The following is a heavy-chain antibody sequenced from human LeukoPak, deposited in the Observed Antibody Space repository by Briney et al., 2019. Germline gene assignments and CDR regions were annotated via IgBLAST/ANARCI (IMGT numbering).Heavy chain of an antibody. J-gene: IGHJ4*02. CDR1: GGSFSGYY. D-gene: IGHD6-6*01. V-gene: IGHV4-34*01. Sequence: PSETLSLTCAVYGGSFSGYYWSWIRQPPGKGLEWIGEINHSGSTNYNPSLKSRVTISVDTSKNQFSLKLSSVTAADTAVYYCASPIAARLRDYWGQGTLVTVSS. CDR3: ASPIAARLRDY. CDR2: INHSGST.